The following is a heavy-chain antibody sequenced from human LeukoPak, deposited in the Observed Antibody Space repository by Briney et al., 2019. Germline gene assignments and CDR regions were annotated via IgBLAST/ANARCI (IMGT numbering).Heavy chain of an antibody. CDR3: ARDGPHYDFWSGPAY. D-gene: IGHD3-3*01. Sequence: GGSLRLSCEASGSTFSSYWMSWVRQAPGKGLEWVANINEDGSEKYYVESVKGRFTVSRDNAKNSLYLQMDSLRAEDTAVYYCARDGPHYDFWSGPAYWGQGTLVTVSS. V-gene: IGHV3-7*05. CDR2: INEDGSEK. CDR1: GSTFSSYW. J-gene: IGHJ4*02.